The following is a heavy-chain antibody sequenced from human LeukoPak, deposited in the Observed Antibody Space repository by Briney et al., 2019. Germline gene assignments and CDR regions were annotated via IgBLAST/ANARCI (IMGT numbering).Heavy chain of an antibody. CDR2: INPNSGGT. Sequence: GASVKVSCKASGYTFTGYYMHWVRQAPGQGLEWMGWINPNSGGTNYAQKFQGRVTMTRDTSISTAYMELSRLRSDDTAVYYCARVVGIAVAGVFNYWGQGTLVTVSS. CDR1: GYTFTGYY. J-gene: IGHJ4*02. V-gene: IGHV1-2*02. CDR3: ARVVGIAVAGVFNY. D-gene: IGHD6-13*01.